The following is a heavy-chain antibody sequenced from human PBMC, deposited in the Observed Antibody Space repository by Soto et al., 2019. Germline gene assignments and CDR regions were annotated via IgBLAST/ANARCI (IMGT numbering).Heavy chain of an antibody. D-gene: IGHD3-22*01. CDR1: GFTFSNYA. Sequence: PGGSLRLSCAASGFTFSNYAMSWVRQAPGKGLEWVSGISGSGDSTYYADSVKGRFTISRDNSKNTLSLQMNSLRAEDTAVYYCAKGAAIYDSSGHYGEKTDYWGQGSLVTVSS. V-gene: IGHV3-23*01. CDR3: AKGAAIYDSSGHYGEKTDY. CDR2: ISGSGDST. J-gene: IGHJ4*01.